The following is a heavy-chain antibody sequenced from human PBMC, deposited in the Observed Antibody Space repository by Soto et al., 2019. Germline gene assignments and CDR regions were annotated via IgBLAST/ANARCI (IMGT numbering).Heavy chain of an antibody. CDR2: INGGGDRT. CDR1: GLSFSSYS. CDR3: ARLEAIFGVVKNGISFEP. Sequence: GLSLRLSCNAAGLSFSSYSMSWVRQAPAKGPEWVSTINGGGDRTYYADSVRGRFTISRDNSENTLYLQMNSLRDDDTAVYSCARLEAIFGVVKNGISFEPWGQGTLVNASS. V-gene: IGHV3-23*01. J-gene: IGHJ5*02. D-gene: IGHD3-3*01.